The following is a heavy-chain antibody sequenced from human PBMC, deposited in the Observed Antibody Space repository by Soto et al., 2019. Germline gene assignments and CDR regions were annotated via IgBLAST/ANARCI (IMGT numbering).Heavy chain of an antibody. V-gene: IGHV3-21*04. CDR3: AKDGPVAFVV. J-gene: IGHJ4*02. CDR2: ISDSSSYI. D-gene: IGHD2-15*01. CDR1: GFTFSSYN. Sequence: GGSLRLSCAASGFTFSSYNMNWVRQAPGKGLEWVSSISDSSSYIYYADSVKGRFTISRDNAKNTLYLQMNSLRAEDTAVYYCAKDGPVAFVVWGQGTLVTVSS.